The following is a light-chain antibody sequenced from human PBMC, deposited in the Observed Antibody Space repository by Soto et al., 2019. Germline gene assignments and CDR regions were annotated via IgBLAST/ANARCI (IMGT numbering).Light chain of an antibody. CDR1: SSNIGAGFD. V-gene: IGLV1-40*01. Sequence: QSVLTQPPSVSGAPGQKVTISCTGSSSNIGAGFDVHWYQQVPGAVPKLLKFDHTNRPSDVPDRFSASKSGTSASLAITELQAEDEADYYCQSFDNSMNVVVFGGGTKVTVL. CDR2: DHT. J-gene: IGLJ2*01. CDR3: QSFDNSMNVVV.